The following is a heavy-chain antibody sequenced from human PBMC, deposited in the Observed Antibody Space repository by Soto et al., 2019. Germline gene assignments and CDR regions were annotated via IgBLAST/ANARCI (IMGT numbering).Heavy chain of an antibody. D-gene: IGHD4-17*01. Sequence: RLSCAASGFTFSSYAMSWVRQAPGKGLEWVSAISGSGGSTYYADSVKGRFTISRDNSKNTLYLQMNSLRAEDTAVYYCAKDLLVSVTTVTSFDYWGQGTLVTVSS. CDR3: AKDLLVSVTTVTSFDY. J-gene: IGHJ4*02. CDR1: GFTFSSYA. V-gene: IGHV3-23*01. CDR2: ISGSGGST.